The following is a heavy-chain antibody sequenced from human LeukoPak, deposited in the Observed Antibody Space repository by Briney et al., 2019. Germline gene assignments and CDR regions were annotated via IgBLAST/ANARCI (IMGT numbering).Heavy chain of an antibody. CDR3: ARDRELGYCSGGSCYSNYYYGMDV. Sequence: SETLSLTCTVSGGSISSYYWSWIRQPPGKVLEWIGYIHYSGSTNYNPSLKSRVTISVDTSKNQFSLKLSSVTAADTAVYYCARDRELGYCSGGSCYSNYYYGMDVWGQGTTVTVSS. J-gene: IGHJ6*02. V-gene: IGHV4-59*01. CDR1: GGSISSYY. CDR2: IHYSGST. D-gene: IGHD2-15*01.